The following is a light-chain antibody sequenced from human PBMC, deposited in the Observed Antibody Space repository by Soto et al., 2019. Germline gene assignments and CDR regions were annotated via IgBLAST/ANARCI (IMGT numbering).Light chain of an antibody. Sequence: DIHLTQSPSSLSASVGDRVTITCRASQAITSNLAWYQQKPGNPPRLLIYEESTLHSGVPSRFSGRKVGTQFILTIDSLQPEDFATYYCQQVKSYPRTFGGGTKVDIK. J-gene: IGKJ4*01. CDR2: EES. CDR3: QQVKSYPRT. V-gene: IGKV1-9*01. CDR1: QAITSN.